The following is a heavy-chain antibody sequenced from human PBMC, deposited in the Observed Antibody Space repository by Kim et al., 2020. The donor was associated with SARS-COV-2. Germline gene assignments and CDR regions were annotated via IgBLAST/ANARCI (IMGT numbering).Heavy chain of an antibody. J-gene: IGHJ4*02. CDR3: ARKNSGYYYYFDY. Sequence: ASVKVSCKASGYTFTSYVMHWVRQAPGQRLEWMGWINAGNGNTKYSQKFQGRVTITRDTSASTAYMELSSLRSEDTAVYYCARKNSGYYYYFDYWGQGTLVTVSS. CDR2: INAGNGNT. D-gene: IGHD3-22*01. CDR1: GYTFTSYV. V-gene: IGHV1-3*01.